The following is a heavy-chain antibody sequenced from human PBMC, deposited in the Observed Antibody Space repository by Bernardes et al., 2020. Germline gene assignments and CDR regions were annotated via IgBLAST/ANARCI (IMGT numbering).Heavy chain of an antibody. CDR3: AKGDTIFGVVGWFDP. D-gene: IGHD3-3*01. CDR2: ISGSGGST. Sequence: GSLSLSCAASGFTFSSYAMRWVRPAPGKGLEWVSAISGSGGSTYYADSVKGRFTISRDNSKNTLYLQMNSLRAEDTAVYYCAKGDTIFGVVGWFDPWGQGTLVTVSS. V-gene: IGHV3-23*01. J-gene: IGHJ5*02. CDR1: GFTFSSYA.